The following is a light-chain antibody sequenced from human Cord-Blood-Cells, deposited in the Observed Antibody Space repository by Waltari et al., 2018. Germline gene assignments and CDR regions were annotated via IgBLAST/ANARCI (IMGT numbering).Light chain of an antibody. CDR1: NLRDKY. V-gene: IGLV3-1*01. J-gene: IGLJ2*01. Sequence: SYELTQPSSVSVSPGQTASITCSGDNLRDKYACWYQQKPGQSPVLVIYEDSKRPSGVPERCSGCNSGNTATLTISGTQAMDEADYYCQAWDSSSVVFGGGTKLTVL. CDR3: QAWDSSSVV. CDR2: EDS.